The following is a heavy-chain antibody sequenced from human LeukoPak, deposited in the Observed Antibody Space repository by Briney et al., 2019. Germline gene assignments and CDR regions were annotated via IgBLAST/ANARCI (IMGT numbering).Heavy chain of an antibody. D-gene: IGHD6-13*01. Sequence: PGGSLRLSCAASGFTFSNSAMHWVRQAPGKGLEWVAFISYDGNKKYYADSVKGRFTISRDNSKNTLFLQMNSLRAEDTAVYFCANDAAQQQLSNLFYGMDVWGQGTTVTVSS. CDR2: ISYDGNKK. CDR1: GFTFSNSA. CDR3: ANDAAQQQLSNLFYGMDV. J-gene: IGHJ6*02. V-gene: IGHV3-30-3*02.